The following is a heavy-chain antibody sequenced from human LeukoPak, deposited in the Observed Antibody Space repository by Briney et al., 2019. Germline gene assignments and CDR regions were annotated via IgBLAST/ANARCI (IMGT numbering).Heavy chain of an antibody. D-gene: IGHD6-19*01. J-gene: IGHJ4*02. Sequence: GGSLRLSCAASGFTFSDYYMSWIRQAPGKGLQWVSYISSTGSSISYADSVKGRFTISRDNAKNSLYLQMNSLRVEDTAVYYCATQQWLPSSVDDWGQGTLVTASS. CDR2: ISSTGSSI. CDR3: ATQQWLPSSVDD. CDR1: GFTFSDYY. V-gene: IGHV3-11*01.